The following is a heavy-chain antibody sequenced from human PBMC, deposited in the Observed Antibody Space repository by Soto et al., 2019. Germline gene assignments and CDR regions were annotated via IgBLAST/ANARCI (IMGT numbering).Heavy chain of an antibody. CDR2: INHSGST. CDR3: ARGIRIVVVQRDAPDKYYFDY. V-gene: IGHV4-34*01. D-gene: IGHD3-22*01. Sequence: SETLSLTCAVYGGSFSGYYWSWIRQPPGKGLEWIGEINHSGSTNYNPSLKSRVTISVDTSKNQFSLKLSSVTAADTAVYYCARGIRIVVVQRDAPDKYYFDYWGHGTLVTVSS. CDR1: GGSFSGYY. J-gene: IGHJ4*01.